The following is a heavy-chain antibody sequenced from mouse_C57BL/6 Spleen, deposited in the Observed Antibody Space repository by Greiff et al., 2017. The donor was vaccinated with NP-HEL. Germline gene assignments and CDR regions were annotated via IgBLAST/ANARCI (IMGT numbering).Heavy chain of an antibody. Sequence: EVMLVESGGDLVKPGGSLKLSCAASGFTFSSYGMSWVRQTPDKRLEWVATISSGGSYTYYPDSVKGRFTISRDNAKNTLYLQMSSLKSEDTAMYYCAVYYDYDEGFAYWGQGTLVTVSA. J-gene: IGHJ3*01. CDR2: ISSGGSYT. CDR1: GFTFSSYG. D-gene: IGHD2-4*01. CDR3: AVYYDYDEGFAY. V-gene: IGHV5-6*01.